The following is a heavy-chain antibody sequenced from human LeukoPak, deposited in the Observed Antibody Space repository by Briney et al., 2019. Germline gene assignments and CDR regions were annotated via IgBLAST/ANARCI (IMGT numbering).Heavy chain of an antibody. CDR2: ISTSSSTSSTI. Sequence: GGSLRLSCAASGFTFSSYSMNWVRQAPGKGLEWVSYISTSSSTSSTIYYADSVKGRFTISRDNAKNSLYLQMNSLRAEDTAVYYCARGSTSDWPLDHWGQETLVTISS. V-gene: IGHV3-48*01. CDR3: ARGSTSDWPLDH. D-gene: IGHD2-2*01. J-gene: IGHJ4*02. CDR1: GFTFSSYS.